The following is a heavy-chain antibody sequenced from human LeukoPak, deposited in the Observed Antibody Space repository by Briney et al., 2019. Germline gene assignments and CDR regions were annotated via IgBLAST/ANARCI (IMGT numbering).Heavy chain of an antibody. D-gene: IGHD6-19*01. CDR1: GFTFSSYS. J-gene: IGHJ4*02. Sequence: GGSLRLSCAASGFTFSSYSMNWVRQAPGKGLEWVSSISSSSSYIYYADSVKGRFTISRDNAKNSLYLQMNSLRAEDTAVYYCARDFSRSGWYSDYWGQGTLVTVSP. V-gene: IGHV3-21*01. CDR2: ISSSSSYI. CDR3: ARDFSRSGWYSDY.